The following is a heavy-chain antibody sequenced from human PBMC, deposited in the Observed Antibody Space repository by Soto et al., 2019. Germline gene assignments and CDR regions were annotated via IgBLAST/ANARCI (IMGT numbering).Heavy chain of an antibody. CDR2: IWYDGSKT. CDR3: ARDLGSTNYYFDY. D-gene: IGHD6-25*01. Sequence: QVQLVESGGGVVQPGRSLRLSCVTSGFTFTDYGFHWVRQAPGKGLEWVAVIWYDGSKTLYADFVKGRVTISRDDYKNTVFLQMNSLTSDDTAVDYCARDLGSTNYYFDYWGQGTLLSVSS. J-gene: IGHJ4*02. CDR1: GFTFTDYG. V-gene: IGHV3-33*01.